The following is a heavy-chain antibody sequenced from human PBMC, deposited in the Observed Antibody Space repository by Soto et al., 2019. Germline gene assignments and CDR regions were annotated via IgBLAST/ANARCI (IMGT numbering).Heavy chain of an antibody. V-gene: IGHV4-34*01. CDR1: GGSFSGYY. J-gene: IGHJ4*02. CDR3: AASYDSSGYY. D-gene: IGHD3-22*01. CDR2: INHSGST. Sequence: PSETLSLTCAVYGGSFSGYYWSWIRQPPGKGLEWIGEINHSGSTNYNPSLKSRVTISVDTSKNQFSLKLSSVTAADTAVYYCAASYDSSGYYWGQGNLVTVSS.